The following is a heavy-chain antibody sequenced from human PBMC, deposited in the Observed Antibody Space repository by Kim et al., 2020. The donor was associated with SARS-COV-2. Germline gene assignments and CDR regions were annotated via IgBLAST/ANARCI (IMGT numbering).Heavy chain of an antibody. CDR1: GYTLTELS. CDR2: FDPEDGET. J-gene: IGHJ5*02. D-gene: IGHD3-10*01. Sequence: ASVKVSCKVSGYTLTELSMHWVRQAPGKGLEWMGGFDPEDGETIYAQKFQGRVTMTEDTSTDTAYMELSSLRSEDTAVYYCATVNTVWFGELFRLTQNWFDPWGQGTLVTVSS. V-gene: IGHV1-24*01. CDR3: ATVNTVWFGELFRLTQNWFDP.